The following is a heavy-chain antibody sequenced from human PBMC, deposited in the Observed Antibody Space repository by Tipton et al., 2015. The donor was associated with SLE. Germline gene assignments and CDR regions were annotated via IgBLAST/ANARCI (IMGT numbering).Heavy chain of an antibody. CDR3: ARDLGGGYCSSTSCYRFDY. V-gene: IGHV3-21*01. CDR2: ISSSSIYI. J-gene: IGHJ4*02. D-gene: IGHD2-2*03. CDR1: GFTFSSYS. Sequence: SLRLSCAASGFTFSSYSMNWVRQAPGKGLEWVSSISSSSIYIYSADSVKGRFTISRDNAKNSLFLQMNSLRAEDTAVYYCARDLGGGYCSSTSCYRFDYWGQGTLVTVSS.